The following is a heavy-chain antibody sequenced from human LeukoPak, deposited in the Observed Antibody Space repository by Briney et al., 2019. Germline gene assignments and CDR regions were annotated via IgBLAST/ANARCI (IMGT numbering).Heavy chain of an antibody. CDR1: GYTFTSYG. Sequence: ASVKVSCKASGYTFTSYGISWVRQAPGQGLEWMGWISAYSGNTNYAQKLQGRVTMTTDTSTSTAYMELRSLRSDDTAVYYCARQLRYFDSFDYWGQGTLVTVSS. CDR2: ISAYSGNT. J-gene: IGHJ4*02. V-gene: IGHV1-18*01. D-gene: IGHD3-9*01. CDR3: ARQLRYFDSFDY.